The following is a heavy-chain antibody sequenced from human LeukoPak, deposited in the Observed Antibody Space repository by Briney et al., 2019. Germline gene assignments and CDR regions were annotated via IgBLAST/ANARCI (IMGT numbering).Heavy chain of an antibody. D-gene: IGHD3-16*01. CDR2: INGNGSNS. Sequence: GGSLRLSCVASGFTFTTYWMYWVRQAPGKGLVWVSRINGNGSNSNYADSVKGRFTISRDNARNTLYLQMNGLRAEDTALYYCARISPTSHFDFWGQGTLVTVSS. V-gene: IGHV3-74*01. J-gene: IGHJ4*02. CDR1: GFTFTTYW. CDR3: ARISPTSHFDF.